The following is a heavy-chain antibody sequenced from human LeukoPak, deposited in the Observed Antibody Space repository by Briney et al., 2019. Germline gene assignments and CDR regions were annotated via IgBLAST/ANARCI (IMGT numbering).Heavy chain of an antibody. CDR1: GYTFTGYY. CDR2: INPNSGGT. Sequence: TSVKVSCKASGYTFTGYYMHWVRQAPGQGLEWMGWINPNSGGTNYAQKFQGRVTMTRDTSISTAYMELSRLRSDGTAVYYCARDLQQWLANTDYWGQGTLVTVSS. J-gene: IGHJ4*02. D-gene: IGHD6-19*01. V-gene: IGHV1-2*02. CDR3: ARDLQQWLANTDY.